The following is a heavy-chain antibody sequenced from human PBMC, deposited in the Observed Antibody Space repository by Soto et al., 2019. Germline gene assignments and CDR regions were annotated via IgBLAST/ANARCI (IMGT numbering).Heavy chain of an antibody. CDR3: ARNGDGRAPDGMVT. Sequence: ASVKGSCKASGYTLRNYASHWVRQAPGQRLEWMGWVNAGNGDIKYSEKFQGRVSITRDTSANTAYMELSSLRFEDTAVYYCARNGDGRAPDGMVTCGEGTLVTVTS. CDR2: VNAGNGDI. D-gene: IGHD2-21*01. J-gene: IGHJ5*02. V-gene: IGHV1-3*01. CDR1: GYTLRNYA.